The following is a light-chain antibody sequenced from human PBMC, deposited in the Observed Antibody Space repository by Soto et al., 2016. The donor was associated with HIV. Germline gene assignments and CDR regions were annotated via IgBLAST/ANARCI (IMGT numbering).Light chain of an antibody. CDR2: DTD. CDR3: QSRDTGGNEMV. J-gene: IGLJ2*01. CDR1: SLRRYH. V-gene: IGLV3-19*01. Sequence: SSELTQDPAESVALGQTVRITCQGDSLRRYHANWYQQKPGQAPLLVIFDTDNRPSGIPDRFSGFRSGATATASLTITGAQADDEADYYCQSRDTGGNEMVFGEGTKLTV.